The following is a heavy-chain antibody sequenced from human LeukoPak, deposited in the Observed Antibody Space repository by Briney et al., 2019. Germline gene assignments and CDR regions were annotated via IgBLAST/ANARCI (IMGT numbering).Heavy chain of an antibody. CDR2: ISGSGSST. J-gene: IGHJ6*02. D-gene: IGHD1-26*01. V-gene: IGHV3-23*01. CDR3: AKDKGWGYSAYDCYGMDV. Sequence: GGSLRLSCAASGFTFSSYAMSWVRQAPGKGLEWVSAISGSGSSTYYADSVKGRFTISRDNSKSTLYLQMNSLRAEDTAVYYCAKDKGWGYSAYDCYGMDVWGQGTTVTVSS. CDR1: GFTFSSYA.